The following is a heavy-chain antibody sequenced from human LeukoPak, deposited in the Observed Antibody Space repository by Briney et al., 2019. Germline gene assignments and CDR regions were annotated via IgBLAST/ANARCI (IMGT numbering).Heavy chain of an antibody. CDR1: GGSISHYY. CDR2: TYYGGST. CDR3: ARGPSVTSIGGP. Sequence: SETLSLTCTVSGGSISHYYWGWIRQPPEKGLEWIGYTYYGGSTKFNPSLKSRVAISVDTSKKQFSLNLTSVTAADTAVYYCARGPSVTSIGGPWGQGTLVTVSA. D-gene: IGHD4-17*01. V-gene: IGHV4-59*01. J-gene: IGHJ5*02.